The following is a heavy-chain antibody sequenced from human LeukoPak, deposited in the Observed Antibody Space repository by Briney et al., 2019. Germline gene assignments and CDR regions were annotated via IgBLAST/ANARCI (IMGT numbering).Heavy chain of an antibody. V-gene: IGHV3-48*01. CDR3: AKEFSRPDCSGGSFYEMVDS. CDR1: GLTFSTYS. CDR2: ISSSSSNK. Sequence: PGGSLRLSCAASGLTFSTYSKNWVRQAPGKGLEWVSYISSSSSNKYYADSVKGIYTISRDNAKISLSLQMNSLRAEDTAVYYCAKEFSRPDCSGGSFYEMVDSWGQGTLVTVSS. J-gene: IGHJ4*02. D-gene: IGHD2-15*01.